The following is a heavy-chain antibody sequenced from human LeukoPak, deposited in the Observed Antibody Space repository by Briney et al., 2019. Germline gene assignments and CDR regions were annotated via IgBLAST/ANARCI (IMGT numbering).Heavy chain of an antibody. CDR1: GYSISSGYY. V-gene: IGHV3-11*04. CDR2: ISMSSDTI. CDR3: ARGGYCSGGTCYTGDY. J-gene: IGHJ4*02. Sequence: LSLTCTVSGYSISSGYYWGWIRQPPGEGLEWVSHISMSSDTIYYADAVKGRFTVSKDKAQNSLYLQMNSLRVEDTAVYYCARGGYCSGGTCYTGDYWGQGTLVTVSS. D-gene: IGHD2-15*01.